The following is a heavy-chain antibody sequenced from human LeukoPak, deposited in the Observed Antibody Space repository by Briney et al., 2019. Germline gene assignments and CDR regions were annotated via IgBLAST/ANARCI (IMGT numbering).Heavy chain of an antibody. CDR1: GGTFSSYA. V-gene: IGHV1-69*05. CDR3: AARRDGYNYFDY. D-gene: IGHD5-24*01. Sequence: ASVKVSCKASGGTFSSYAISWVRQASGQGLEWMGGIIPIFGTANYAQKFQGRVTITTDESTSTAYMELSSLRSEDTAVYYCAARRDGYNYFDYWGQGTLVTVSS. J-gene: IGHJ4*02. CDR2: IIPIFGTA.